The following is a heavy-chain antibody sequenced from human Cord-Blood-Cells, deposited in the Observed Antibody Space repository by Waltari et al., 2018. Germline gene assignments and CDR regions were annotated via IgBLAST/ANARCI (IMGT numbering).Heavy chain of an antibody. V-gene: IGHV4-4*07. CDR2: IYTSGST. Sequence: QVQLQESGPGLVKPSETLSLTCTVSGGSISSYYWSWIRQPAGTGLEWIGRIYTSGSTNYNPSLKSRVTMSVDTSKNQFSLKLSSVTAADTAVYYCARDVGSSWYSSYYYYYYMDVWGKGTTVTVSS. CDR1: GGSISSYY. D-gene: IGHD6-13*01. CDR3: ARDVGSSWYSSYYYYYYMDV. J-gene: IGHJ6*03.